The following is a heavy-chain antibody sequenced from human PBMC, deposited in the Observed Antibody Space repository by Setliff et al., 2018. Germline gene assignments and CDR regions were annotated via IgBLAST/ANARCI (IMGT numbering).Heavy chain of an antibody. CDR2: VSTTGST. J-gene: IGHJ6*03. CDR1: GDSISNYY. V-gene: IGHV4-4*08. D-gene: IGHD3-22*01. Sequence: PSETLSLTCTFSGDSISNYYWSWVRQPPGKGLEWIGYVSTTGSTNYNPSLKSRVTILLDTPKKQFSLNLSSVTAADTAVYYCSRSPFVYSNGDGYYYDRNYYCYMDVWGKGTTVTVSS. CDR3: SRSPFVYSNGDGYYYDRNYYCYMDV.